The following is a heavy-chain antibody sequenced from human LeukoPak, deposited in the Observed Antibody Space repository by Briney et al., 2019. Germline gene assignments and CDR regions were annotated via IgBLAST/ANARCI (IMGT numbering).Heavy chain of an antibody. CDR1: GGTFSSYA. V-gene: IGHV1-69*13. CDR3: ARDRRGRYCSSISCYLGCFDP. D-gene: IGHD2-2*01. CDR2: IFPIFGTA. J-gene: IGHJ5*02. Sequence: SVKVSCKASGGTFSSYAISWVRQAPGQGLEWMGGIFPIFGTANYAQKFQGRVKITADESTSTAYMELSSLRSDDTAVYYCARDRRGRYCSSISCYLGCFDPWGQGTLVTVSS.